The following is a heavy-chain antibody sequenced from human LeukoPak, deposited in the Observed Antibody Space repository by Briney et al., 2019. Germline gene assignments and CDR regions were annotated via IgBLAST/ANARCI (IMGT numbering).Heavy chain of an antibody. CDR3: ARDVVPAAHREYNWFDP. Sequence: SETLSLTCTVPGGSINSYYFNWIRQPAGKGLEWIGRIYTTGSTNYNPSLQRRVTMSIDTSKNQFSLKLTSVTAADTAVYYCARDVVPAAHREYNWFDPWGQGTLVTVSS. CDR2: IYTTGST. CDR1: GGSINSYY. V-gene: IGHV4-4*07. D-gene: IGHD2-2*01. J-gene: IGHJ5*02.